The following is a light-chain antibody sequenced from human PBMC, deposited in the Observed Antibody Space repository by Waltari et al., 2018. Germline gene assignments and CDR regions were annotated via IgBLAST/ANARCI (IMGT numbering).Light chain of an antibody. CDR3: CSYAGTSP. Sequence: QSALTQPRSVSGSPGQSVTISCTGASTTIRRYNYVSWYQQHPGKAPKLIIYDVTKRPSGVPDRFSGSKSGDTASLTISGLQAEDEADYYCCSYAGTSPFGTGTKVTVL. J-gene: IGLJ1*01. V-gene: IGLV2-11*01. CDR2: DVT. CDR1: STTIRRYNY.